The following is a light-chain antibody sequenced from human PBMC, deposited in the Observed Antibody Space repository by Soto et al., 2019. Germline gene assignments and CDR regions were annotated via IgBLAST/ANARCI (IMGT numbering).Light chain of an antibody. CDR3: QQYDGYPWT. V-gene: IGKV1-5*03. J-gene: IGKJ1*01. CDR2: RAS. CDR1: QSISSW. Sequence: DLQMTQSPSTLSASVGDRVTITCRTSQSISSWLAWYQQKPGKAPKLLIYRASYLESGVPSRFSGSGSGTEFTLTIGYLQPDDFATYYCQQYDGYPWTFGQGTKVEVK.